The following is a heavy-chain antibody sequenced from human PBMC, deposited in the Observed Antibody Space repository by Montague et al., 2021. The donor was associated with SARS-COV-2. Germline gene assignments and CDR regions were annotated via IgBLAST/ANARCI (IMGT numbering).Heavy chain of an antibody. D-gene: IGHD2-2*01. Sequence: PALVKPTQTLTLTCTFSGFSLSTSGMSVTWIRQPPGKALEWLARIDWDNDKYYSTSLKTRLTISKDTSKNQVVLTVTNVDPFDTATYYCARIVSLVVPSDIPQMYYYGLDVWGQGTTVIVSS. CDR3: ARIVSLVVPSDIPQMYYYGLDV. CDR2: IDWDNDK. CDR1: GFSLSTSGMS. V-gene: IGHV2-70*11. J-gene: IGHJ6*02.